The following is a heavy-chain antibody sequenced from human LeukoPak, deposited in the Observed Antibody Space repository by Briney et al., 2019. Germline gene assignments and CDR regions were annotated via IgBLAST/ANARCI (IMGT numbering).Heavy chain of an antibody. V-gene: IGHV3-23*01. D-gene: IGHD6-13*01. CDR3: ARDREVQQQLGTSRAFDV. CDR1: GFTFSSYA. J-gene: IGHJ3*01. Sequence: PGGSLRLSCAASGFTFSSYAMSWVRQAPGKGLEWVSAISGSGGSTYYADSVKGRFTISRDNSKNTLYLQMNSLRAEDTAVYYCARDREVQQQLGTSRAFDVWGQGTLVTVSS. CDR2: ISGSGGST.